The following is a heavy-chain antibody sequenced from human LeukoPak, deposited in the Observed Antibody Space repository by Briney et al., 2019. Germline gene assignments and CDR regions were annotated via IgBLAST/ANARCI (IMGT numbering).Heavy chain of an antibody. Sequence: PSETLSLTCAVYGGSFSGYYWTWIRQSPGKGLEWIGEINPSGSTYYNPSLKSRLTISGGTSKSQFSLRLTSVTAADTAVYYCAGGRQEISMILVVMTGVSYYLDVWGKGTTVTAS. V-gene: IGHV4-34*01. CDR2: INPSGST. CDR1: GGSFSGYY. D-gene: IGHD3-22*01. CDR3: AGGRQEISMILVVMTGVSYYLDV. J-gene: IGHJ6*03.